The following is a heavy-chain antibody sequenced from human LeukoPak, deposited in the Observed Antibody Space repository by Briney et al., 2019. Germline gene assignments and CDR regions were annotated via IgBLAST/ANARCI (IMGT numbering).Heavy chain of an antibody. J-gene: IGHJ4*02. D-gene: IGHD2-2*01. V-gene: IGHV3-23*01. CDR1: GFTFTSYA. Sequence: GGSLRLSCAASGFTFTSYAMTWVRQAPGKGLEWISAITASGANTYYADSVKGRFTLSRDNSENTVYLQMNSLRADDSAVYYCAKCLVPPDAIKPLDSWGQGTPVTVSS. CDR2: ITASGANT. CDR3: AKCLVPPDAIKPLDS.